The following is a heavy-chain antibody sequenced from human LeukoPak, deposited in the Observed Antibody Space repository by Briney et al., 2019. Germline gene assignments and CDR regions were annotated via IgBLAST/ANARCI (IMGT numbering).Heavy chain of an antibody. D-gene: IGHD5-18*01. CDR2: IRYDGSNK. CDR1: GLTVSSNY. J-gene: IGHJ3*02. CDR3: ANLPNTAMVQFYAFDI. V-gene: IGHV3-30*02. Sequence: GGSLRLSCVASGLTVSSNYMSWVRQAPGKRLEWVAFIRYDGSNKYYADSVKGRFTISRDNSKNTLYLQMNSLRAEDTAVYYCANLPNTAMVQFYAFDIWGQGTMVTVSS.